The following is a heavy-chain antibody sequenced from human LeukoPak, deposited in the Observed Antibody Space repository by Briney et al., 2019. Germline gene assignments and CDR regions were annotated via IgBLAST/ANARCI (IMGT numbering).Heavy chain of an antibody. D-gene: IGHD3-3*01. Sequence: GGSLRLSCAASGFTLPNYAMNWVRPAPGKGLEWVSGSGSGGSTYYADSVKGRFTISRDNSKNTLYLQMNSLKAEDTAIYYCAKAKLQRVTIFGVVYYFDYWGQGALVTVSS. CDR1: GFTLPNYA. CDR2: SGSGGST. V-gene: IGHV3-23*01. CDR3: AKAKLQRVTIFGVVYYFDY. J-gene: IGHJ4*02.